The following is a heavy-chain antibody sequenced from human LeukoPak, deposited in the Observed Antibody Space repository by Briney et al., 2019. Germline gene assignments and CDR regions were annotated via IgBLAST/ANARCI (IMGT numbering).Heavy chain of an antibody. V-gene: IGHV4-39*07. D-gene: IGHD3-22*01. CDR3: ARDFSHDYYDSSGYFFSF. CDR2: IYYSGST. J-gene: IGHJ3*01. Sequence: SETLSLTCTVSGGSISSSSYYWGWIRQPPGKGLEWIGSIYYSGSTYYNPSPKSRVTISVDTSKNQFSLKLSSVTAADTAVYYCARDFSHDYYDSSGYFFSFWGQGTMVTVSS. CDR1: GGSISSSSYY.